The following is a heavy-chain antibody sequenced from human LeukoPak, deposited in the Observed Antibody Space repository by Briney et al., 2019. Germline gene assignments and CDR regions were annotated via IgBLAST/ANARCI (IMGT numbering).Heavy chain of an antibody. CDR1: GFTVSSNY. D-gene: IGHD2-15*01. Sequence: GGSLRLSCAASGFTVSSNYMSWVRQAPGKGLEWVSVIYSGGSTYYADSVKGRFTISRDNPKNTLYLQMNSLRVEDTAVYYCAREIYCSASSCTGGVFDIWGQGTMVTVSS. CDR2: IYSGGST. CDR3: AREIYCSASSCTGGVFDI. V-gene: IGHV3-53*01. J-gene: IGHJ3*02.